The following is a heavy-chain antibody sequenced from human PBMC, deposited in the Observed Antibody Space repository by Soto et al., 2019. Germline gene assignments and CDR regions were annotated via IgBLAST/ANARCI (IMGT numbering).Heavy chain of an antibody. D-gene: IGHD2-2*02. CDR3: VRGSSCTTTTCYNLGWFAP. V-gene: IGHV3-33*01. J-gene: IGHJ5*02. Sequence: GGSLRLSCATSGFTFSGFVMQWVRQAPGKGLEWVAVIWYDESHKYYADSVKGRFTISRDDSKNTLYLQMNNLRVEDTAVYYCVRGSSCTTTTCYNLGWFAPWGQGTLVTVPQ. CDR1: GFTFSGFV. CDR2: IWYDESHK.